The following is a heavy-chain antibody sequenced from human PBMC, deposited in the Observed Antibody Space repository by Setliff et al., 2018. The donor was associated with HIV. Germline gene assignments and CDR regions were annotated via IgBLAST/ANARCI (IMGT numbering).Heavy chain of an antibody. CDR1: GFTFEDYG. D-gene: IGHD5-18*01. V-gene: IGHV3-21*01. CDR3: ASIELAAMVPVDH. CDR2: ISSSSYYI. J-gene: IGHJ4*02. Sequence: PGGSLRLSCAVSGFTFEDYGMSWVRQAPGKGLEWVSSISSSSYYIYYADSVKGRFTISRDNAKNSLFLQMNSLRAEDTAVYYCASIELAAMVPVDHWGQGTLVTVSS.